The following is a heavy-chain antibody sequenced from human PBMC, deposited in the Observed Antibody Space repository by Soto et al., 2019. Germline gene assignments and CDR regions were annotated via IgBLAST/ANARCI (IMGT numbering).Heavy chain of an antibody. V-gene: IGHV3-48*01. Sequence: PGGSLRLSCAASGFTFSSYSMNWVRQAPGKGLEWVSYISSSSSTIYYADSVKGRFTISRDNAKNSLYLQMNSLRAEDTAVYYCVNYGSGDAFDIWGQGTMVTVSS. J-gene: IGHJ3*02. CDR3: VNYGSGDAFDI. CDR1: GFTFSSYS. D-gene: IGHD3-10*01. CDR2: ISSSSSTI.